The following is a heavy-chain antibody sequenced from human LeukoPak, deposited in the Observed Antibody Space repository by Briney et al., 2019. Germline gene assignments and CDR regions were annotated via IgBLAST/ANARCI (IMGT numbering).Heavy chain of an antibody. CDR3: ARHSILPYFDSLSPSFYPDH. J-gene: IGHJ4*02. D-gene: IGHD3-9*01. CDR2: IYYSGNT. CDR1: GGSISSSNYY. V-gene: IGHV4-39*01. Sequence: SETLSLTCTVSGGSISSSNYYWGWIRQPPGKGLEWIGSIYYSGNTYYNPSLKSRVTISVDTSKNQFSLKLSSVTAADTAVYFCARHSILPYFDSLSPSFYPDHWGQGSLVTVSS.